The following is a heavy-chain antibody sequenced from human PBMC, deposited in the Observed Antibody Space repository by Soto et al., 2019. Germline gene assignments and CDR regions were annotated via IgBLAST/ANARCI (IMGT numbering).Heavy chain of an antibody. CDR3: ARRGSSSWYGY. Sequence: SETLSLTCTVSGVSISSTGYYWDWIRQPPGKGLEWIVSIYYSGNTYYNPSLKSRVTISVDTSKNQFSLKLSSVTAADTAVYYCARRGSSSWYGYWGQGTLVTVSS. D-gene: IGHD6-13*01. CDR1: GVSISSTGYY. CDR2: IYYSGNT. J-gene: IGHJ4*02. V-gene: IGHV4-39*01.